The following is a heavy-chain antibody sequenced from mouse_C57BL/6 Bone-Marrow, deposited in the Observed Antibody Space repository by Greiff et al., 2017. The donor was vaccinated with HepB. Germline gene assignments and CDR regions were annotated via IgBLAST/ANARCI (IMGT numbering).Heavy chain of an antibody. CDR2: ISNLAYSI. J-gene: IGHJ1*03. V-gene: IGHV5-15*01. Sequence: EVKVVESGGGLVQPGGSLKLSCAASGFTFSDYGMAWVRQAPRKGPEWVAFISNLAYSIYYADTVTGRFTISRENSKNTLYLDMSSLRSEDTAMYYCARHGSSYGGWYFDVWGTGTTVTVSS. CDR1: GFTFSDYG. CDR3: ARHGSSYGGWYFDV. D-gene: IGHD1-1*01.